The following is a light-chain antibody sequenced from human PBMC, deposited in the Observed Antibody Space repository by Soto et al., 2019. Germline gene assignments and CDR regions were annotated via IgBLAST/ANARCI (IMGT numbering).Light chain of an antibody. Sequence: DVVMTQSPLSLPVTLGQPASISCRSSQSLVYSDGHTYLNWFQQRPGQSPRRLIYKVSNRDSGGPDRFSGSGSGTDFTLKISRVEAEDVGVYYCMQGTHWPPQTFGQGTKVDIK. V-gene: IGKV2-30*01. CDR2: KVS. J-gene: IGKJ1*01. CDR1: QSLVYSDGHTY. CDR3: MQGTHWPPQT.